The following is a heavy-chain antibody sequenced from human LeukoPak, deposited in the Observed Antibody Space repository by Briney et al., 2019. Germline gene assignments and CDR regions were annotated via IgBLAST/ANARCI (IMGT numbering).Heavy chain of an antibody. CDR2: INHSGST. Sequence: SETLSLTCAVYGGSFSGYYWSWIRQPPGKGLEWIGEINHSGSTNYNPSLKSRVTISVDTSKNQFSLKLSSVTAADTAVYYCARRSIAARPNQSTWFDPWGPGTLVTVSS. CDR3: ARRSIAARPNQSTWFDP. J-gene: IGHJ5*02. CDR1: GGSFSGYY. V-gene: IGHV4-34*01. D-gene: IGHD6-6*01.